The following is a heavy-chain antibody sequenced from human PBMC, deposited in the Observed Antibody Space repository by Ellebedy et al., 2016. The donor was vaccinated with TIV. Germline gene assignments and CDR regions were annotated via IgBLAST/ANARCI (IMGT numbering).Heavy chain of an antibody. CDR3: ARGHSGYGRPNYFDY. J-gene: IGHJ4*02. CDR2: ISGSGGST. CDR1: GFTFSSYA. D-gene: IGHD4-17*01. V-gene: IGHV3-23*01. Sequence: PGGSLRLSCAASGFTFSSYAMSWVRQAPGKGLEWVSAISGSGGSTYYADSVKGRFTISRDNSKNTLYLQMNSLRAEDTAVYYCARGHSGYGRPNYFDYWGQGTLVTVSS.